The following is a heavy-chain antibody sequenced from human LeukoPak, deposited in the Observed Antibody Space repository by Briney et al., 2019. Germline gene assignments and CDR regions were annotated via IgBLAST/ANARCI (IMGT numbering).Heavy chain of an antibody. J-gene: IGHJ4*02. Sequence: GGSLRLSCAVSGFTVSSNYMSWVRQAPGKGLEWVSVIYSGGSTYYADSVKGRFTISRDNSKNTPYLQMNSLRAEDTAVYYCARLEMATIFDYWGQGTLVTVSS. D-gene: IGHD5-24*01. V-gene: IGHV3-53*01. CDR2: IYSGGST. CDR1: GFTVSSNY. CDR3: ARLEMATIFDY.